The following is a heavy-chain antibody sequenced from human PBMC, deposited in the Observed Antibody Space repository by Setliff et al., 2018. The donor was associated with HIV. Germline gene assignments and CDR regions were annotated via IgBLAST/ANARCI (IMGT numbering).Heavy chain of an antibody. V-gene: IGHV4-34*01. CDR1: GESFSGYY. J-gene: IGHJ4*02. Sequence: PSETLSLTCTVYGESFSGYYWTWIRQSPGKGLEWIGEINHSGSTKHNPSLKSRVTISIDTSENQFSLKVTSVTAADTAVYYCARGSIGLESYRNAYYFDFWGQGVLVTVSS. CDR3: ARGSIGLESYRNAYYFDF. CDR2: INHSGST. D-gene: IGHD1-26*01.